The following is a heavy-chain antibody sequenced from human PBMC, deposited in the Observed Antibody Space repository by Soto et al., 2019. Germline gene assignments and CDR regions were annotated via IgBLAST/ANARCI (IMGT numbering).Heavy chain of an antibody. CDR2: IYYNGRT. CDR3: VREISMVASNYHYYNGMDV. V-gene: IGHV4-61*01. CDR1: GASGASGSYH. J-gene: IGHJ6*02. Sequence: SETLCLTCTVSGASGASGSYHWTWIRQSPGKGLEWIGHIYYNGRTTYNPSLKSRVTMSIDTSKDQFSLKLSSATATDTAVYYCVREISMVASNYHYYNGMDVWGQGTTVTVSS. D-gene: IGHD3-10*01.